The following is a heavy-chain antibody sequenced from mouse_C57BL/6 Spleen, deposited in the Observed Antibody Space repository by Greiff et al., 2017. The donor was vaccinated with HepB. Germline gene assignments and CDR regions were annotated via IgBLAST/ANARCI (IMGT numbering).Heavy chain of an antibody. CDR3: ARNEGLRLYWYFDV. Sequence: VQLQQSGPGLVQPSQSLSITCTVSGFSLTSYGVHWVRQSPGKGLEWLGVIWSGGSTDYNAAFISRLSISKDNSKSQVFFKMNSLQADDTAIYYCARNEGLRLYWYFDVWGTGTTVTVSS. J-gene: IGHJ1*03. CDR2: IWSGGST. D-gene: IGHD2-4*01. V-gene: IGHV2-2*01. CDR1: GFSLTSYG.